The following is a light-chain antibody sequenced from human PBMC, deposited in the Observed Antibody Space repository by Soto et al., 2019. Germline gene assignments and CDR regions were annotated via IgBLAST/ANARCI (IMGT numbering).Light chain of an antibody. CDR3: QQHSHWPPST. CDR2: GAS. Sequence: EVVLTQSPATLSLSPGERATLSCSASQNVRTFLDWYQQKPGQAPRLLIYGASNRATGIPARFSGSGSGTDFTLTMSSLEPEDFAVYYCQQHSHWPPSTFGQGTRVEIQ. V-gene: IGKV3-11*01. J-gene: IGKJ1*01. CDR1: QNVRTF.